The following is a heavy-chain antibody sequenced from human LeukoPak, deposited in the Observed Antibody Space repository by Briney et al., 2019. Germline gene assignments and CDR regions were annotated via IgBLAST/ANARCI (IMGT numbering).Heavy chain of an antibody. D-gene: IGHD3-10*01. CDR1: GGSISTYY. Sequence: SETLSLTCTVSGGSISTYYWSWIRLPPGKGLEWIAYIYFTGRTQYNPSLKSRVTISEDTSKNQFSLKLSSVTDADTAVYYWATRYVTIVRGVNTPNWFDTWGQGTLVTVSS. CDR3: ATRYVTIVRGVNTPNWFDT. J-gene: IGHJ5*02. CDR2: IYFTGRT. V-gene: IGHV4-59*12.